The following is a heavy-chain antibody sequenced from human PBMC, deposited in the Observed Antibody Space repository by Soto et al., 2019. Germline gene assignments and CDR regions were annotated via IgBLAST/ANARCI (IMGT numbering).Heavy chain of an antibody. D-gene: IGHD6-13*01. CDR3: ARDPGPGIAAAGAYYYYYGMDV. J-gene: IGHJ6*02. V-gene: IGHV1-18*01. CDR2: ISAYNGDT. Sequence: AASVKVSCKASGYTFTSYGISWVRQAPGQGLEWMGWISAYNGDTNYAQKLQDRVTMTTDTSTSTVYMGLRSLRSDDTAVYYCARDPGPGIAAAGAYYYYYGMDVWGQGTTVTVSS. CDR1: GYTFTSYG.